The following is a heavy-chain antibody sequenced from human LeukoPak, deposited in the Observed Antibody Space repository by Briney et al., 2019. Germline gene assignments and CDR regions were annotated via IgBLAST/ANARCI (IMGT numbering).Heavy chain of an antibody. CDR1: GGSIGSYY. D-gene: IGHD1-26*01. CDR2: IYHSGNT. V-gene: IGHV4-4*07. J-gene: IGHJ4*02. Sequence: SETLSLTCTVSGGSIGSYYWSWIRQPAGKGLEWIGRIYHSGNTYYNPSLKSRVTISVDTSKNQFSLKLSSVTAADTAVYYCASSNSGSYVDYWGQGTLVTVSS. CDR3: ASSNSGSYVDY.